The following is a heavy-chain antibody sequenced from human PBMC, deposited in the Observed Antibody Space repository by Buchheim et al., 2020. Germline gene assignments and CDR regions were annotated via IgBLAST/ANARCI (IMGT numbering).Heavy chain of an antibody. CDR2: LYSSGGT. CDR1: GGSISSADYY. J-gene: IGHJ2*01. D-gene: IGHD3-10*02. CDR3: ARMPRIFGDYGFFDL. V-gene: IGHV4-30-4*01. Sequence: QVQLQESGPGLVKPSQTLSLTCTVSGGSISSADYYWSWIRQPPGKGLEWIGYLYSSGGTYYNPSLYSRVTISIDTSKNQFSLELSSVTAADTAVFYCARMPRIFGDYGFFDLWGRGT.